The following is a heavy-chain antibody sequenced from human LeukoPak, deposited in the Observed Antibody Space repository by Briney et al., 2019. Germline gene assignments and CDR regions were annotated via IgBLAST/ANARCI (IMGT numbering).Heavy chain of an antibody. Sequence: TSETLSLTCAVYGGSFSGYYWSWIRQPPGKGLEWIGEINHSGSTNYNPSLKSRVTISVDTSKNQFSLKLSSVTAADTAVYYCARLTRRSGNYFDYWGQGTLVTVSS. CDR3: ARLTRRSGNYFDY. D-gene: IGHD1-1*01. CDR1: GGSFSGYY. CDR2: INHSGST. J-gene: IGHJ4*02. V-gene: IGHV4-34*01.